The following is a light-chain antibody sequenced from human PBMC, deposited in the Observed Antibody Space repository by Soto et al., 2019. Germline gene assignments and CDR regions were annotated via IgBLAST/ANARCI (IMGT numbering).Light chain of an antibody. Sequence: DIQMTQSPTSLSASVGDRVTITCRASQGIRNFVAWYQQKPGKAPKPLIYAASTLQSGVPSRFSGSGSGTDFALTINSLQHEDVATYSCQKYSSVPVFGPGTKVVIK. CDR2: AAS. V-gene: IGKV1-27*01. CDR3: QKYSSVPV. J-gene: IGKJ3*01. CDR1: QGIRNF.